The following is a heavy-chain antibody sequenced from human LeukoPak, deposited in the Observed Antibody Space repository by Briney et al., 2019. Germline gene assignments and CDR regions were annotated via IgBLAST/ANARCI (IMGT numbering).Heavy chain of an antibody. CDR1: GGSFSGYY. J-gene: IGHJ4*02. V-gene: IGHV4-34*01. D-gene: IGHD2-15*01. Sequence: SETLSLTCAVYGGSFSGYYWSWIRQPPGKGLEWIGEINHSGSTNYNPSLKSRVTISVDTSKNQFSLKLSSVTAADTAVYYCASGLVAAIDYWGQGTLVTVSS. CDR2: INHSGST. CDR3: ASGLVAAIDY.